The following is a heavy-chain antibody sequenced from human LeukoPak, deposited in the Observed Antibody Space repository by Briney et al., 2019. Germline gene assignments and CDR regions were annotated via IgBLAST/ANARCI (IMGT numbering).Heavy chain of an antibody. CDR3: ARDQSYGDRQNY. D-gene: IGHD4-17*01. CDR2: IYNDGNT. V-gene: IGHV3-53*01. J-gene: IGHJ4*02. CDR1: GFTVSSNY. Sequence: GGPLRLSCAASGFTVSSNYMSWVRQAPGKGLEWVSVIYNDGNTYYADSVKGRFTISRDNSKNTVYLQMNSLRAEDTAVYFCARDQSYGDRQNYWGQGTLVTVSS.